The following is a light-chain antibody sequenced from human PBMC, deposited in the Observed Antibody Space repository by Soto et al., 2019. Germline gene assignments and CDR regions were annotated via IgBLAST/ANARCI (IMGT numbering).Light chain of an antibody. CDR1: QSVSSSY. V-gene: IGKV3-20*01. J-gene: IGKJ1*01. Sequence: ETVLTQSPGTLSLSPGEIATLSCRASQSVSSSYLAWYQQKPGQAPRLLIYGASSRATGIPDRFSGSGSGTDFTISISRLEPQDFAVYYCQQYGSSSTFGQGTKVDI. CDR3: QQYGSSST. CDR2: GAS.